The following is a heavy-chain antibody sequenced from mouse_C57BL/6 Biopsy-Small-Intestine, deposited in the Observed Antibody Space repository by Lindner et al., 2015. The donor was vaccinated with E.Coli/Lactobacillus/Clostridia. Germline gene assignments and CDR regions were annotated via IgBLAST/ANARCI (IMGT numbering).Heavy chain of an antibody. Sequence: VQLQESGPDPVKPGASVKLSCKASGYTFTSHDINWVKQRPGQGLEWIGWIYPREGSTKYNEKFKGKATLTVDTSSSTANMELHSLTSEDSAVYFCARWTYDYDEGWYFDVWGTGTTVTVSS. V-gene: IGHV1-85*01. CDR1: GYTFTSHD. D-gene: IGHD2-4*01. CDR2: IYPREGST. J-gene: IGHJ1*03. CDR3: ARWTYDYDEGWYFDV.